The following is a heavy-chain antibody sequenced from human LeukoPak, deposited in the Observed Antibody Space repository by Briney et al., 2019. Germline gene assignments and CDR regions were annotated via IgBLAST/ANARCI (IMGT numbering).Heavy chain of an antibody. D-gene: IGHD3-16*01. CDR3: ARHGGHYVRPFDY. CDR1: GGSISSYY. V-gene: IGHV4-59*08. Sequence: RSSETLSPTCTVSGGSISSYYWSWIRQPPGKGLEWIGYIYYSGSTNYNPSLKSRVTISVDTSKNQFSLKLSSVTAADTAVYYCARHGGHYVRPFDYWGQGTLVTVSS. J-gene: IGHJ4*02. CDR2: IYYSGST.